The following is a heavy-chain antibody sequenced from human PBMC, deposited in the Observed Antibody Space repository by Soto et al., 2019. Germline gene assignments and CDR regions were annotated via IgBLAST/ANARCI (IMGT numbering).Heavy chain of an antibody. CDR3: AKDPTVAGTRGWFGP. V-gene: IGHV3-23*01. J-gene: IGHJ5*02. CDR2: ISGSGGST. CDR1: GFTFSSYA. D-gene: IGHD6-19*01. Sequence: VGSLRLSCAASGFTFSSYAMSWVRQAPGKGLEWVSAISGSGGSTYYADSVKGRFTISRDNSKNTLYLQMNSLRAEDTAVYYCAKDPTVAGTRGWFGPWGQGTLVTVSS.